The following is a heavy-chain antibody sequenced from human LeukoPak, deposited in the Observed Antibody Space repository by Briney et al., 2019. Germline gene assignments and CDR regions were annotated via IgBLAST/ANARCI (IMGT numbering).Heavy chain of an antibody. V-gene: IGHV3-33*06. Sequence: GGSLRLSCVASGFVFSNYGMHWVRQAPGKGLEWVAGIWYDGRNKYYVDSVKGRFTISRDNSKNTLYLQMNSLRAEDTAVYYCAKEPYDFWSGYYFDYWGQGTLVTVSS. CDR2: IWYDGRNK. J-gene: IGHJ4*02. D-gene: IGHD3-3*01. CDR3: AKEPYDFWSGYYFDY. CDR1: GFVFSNYG.